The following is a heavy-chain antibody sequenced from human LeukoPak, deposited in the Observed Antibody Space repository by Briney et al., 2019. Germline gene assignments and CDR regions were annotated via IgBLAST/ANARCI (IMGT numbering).Heavy chain of an antibody. J-gene: IGHJ4*02. D-gene: IGHD1-26*01. CDR1: GFTFSDYY. CDR2: ISSSGSTI. CDR3: ATPRGSGSYLAFDY. Sequence: PGGSLRLSCAASGFTFSDYYMSWIRQAPGKGLEWVSYISSSGSTIYYADSVKGRFTISRDNAKNTLYLQMNSLRAEDTAVYYCATPRGSGSYLAFDYWGQGTLVTVSS. V-gene: IGHV3-11*04.